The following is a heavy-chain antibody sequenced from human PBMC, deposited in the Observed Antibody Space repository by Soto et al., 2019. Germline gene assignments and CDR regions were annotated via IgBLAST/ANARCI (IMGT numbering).Heavy chain of an antibody. J-gene: IGHJ4*02. D-gene: IGHD3-16*01. V-gene: IGHV3-23*01. CDR2: ISGSGGGT. CDR3: AKFGIATNKRSPPYYIDY. Sequence: GSLRLSCAASGFTFSSYAMSWVRQAPGKGLEWVSSISGSGGGTYYADSVKGRFTFSRDNSKNTMYLQMNSLRAEDTAVYYCAKFGIATNKRSPPYYIDYWGQGALVTVYS. CDR1: GFTFSSYA.